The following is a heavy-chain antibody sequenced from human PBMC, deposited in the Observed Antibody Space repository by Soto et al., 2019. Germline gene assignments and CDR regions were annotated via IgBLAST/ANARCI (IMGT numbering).Heavy chain of an antibody. Sequence: QVQLVQSGTEVKKPGASVKVSCKASGYTVTDYYIHWVRQAPGQGLEWMGWIDPKNGGTIYAQKFQDRVTMTRDTSISTANMDLSTLTSDDTALYYCARDDYGIYPYWGQGTLVTVSS. V-gene: IGHV1-2*02. D-gene: IGHD1-26*01. CDR3: ARDDYGIYPY. CDR1: GYTVTDYY. CDR2: IDPKNGGT. J-gene: IGHJ4*02.